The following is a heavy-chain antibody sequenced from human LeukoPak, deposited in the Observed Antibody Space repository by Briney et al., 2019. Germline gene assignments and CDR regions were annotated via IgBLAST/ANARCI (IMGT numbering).Heavy chain of an antibody. Sequence: PSETLSLTCSVSGGSISSTSKYWGWIRQPPGKGLEWIGSIYYSGDTYYPPSLRSRVIMSVDTSKNHFSLKLTSVTATDTAVYYCARSSAADGPTHNWFDRWGQGTLVTVCS. CDR2: IYYSGDT. D-gene: IGHD6-13*01. CDR1: GGSISSTSKY. J-gene: IGHJ5*02. V-gene: IGHV4-39*02. CDR3: ARSSAADGPTHNWFDR.